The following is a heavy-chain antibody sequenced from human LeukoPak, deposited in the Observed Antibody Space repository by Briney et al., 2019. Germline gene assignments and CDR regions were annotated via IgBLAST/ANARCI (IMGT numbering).Heavy chain of an antibody. J-gene: IGHJ4*02. CDR3: ARKTHARYSSSQFRSDFDY. D-gene: IGHD6-6*01. CDR2: IYYSGST. CDR1: GGSISSSSYY. Sequence: SETLSLTCTVSGGSISSSSYYWGWIRQPPGKGLEWIGSIYYSGSTYYNPSLKSRVTISVDTSKNQFSLKLSSVTAADTAVYYCARKTHARYSSSQFRSDFDYWGQGTLVTVSS. V-gene: IGHV4-39*07.